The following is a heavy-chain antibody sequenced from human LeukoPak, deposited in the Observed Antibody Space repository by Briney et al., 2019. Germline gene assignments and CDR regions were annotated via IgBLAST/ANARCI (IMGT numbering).Heavy chain of an antibody. CDR1: GGTFSSYA. V-gene: IGHV1-69*04. J-gene: IGHJ6*02. CDR2: IITIFGIA. CDR3: ARDQSGSSYYYYGMDV. Sequence: SVKLSCKASGGTFSSYAISWVRQAPGQGLEWMGRIITIFGIANYAQKFQGRVTITADKSTSTAYMELSSLRSEDTAVYYCARDQSGSSYYYYGMDVWGQGTTVTVSS. D-gene: IGHD1-26*01.